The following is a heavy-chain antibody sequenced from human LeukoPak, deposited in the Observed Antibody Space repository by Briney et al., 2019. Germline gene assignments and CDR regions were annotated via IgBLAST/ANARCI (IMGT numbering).Heavy chain of an antibody. CDR1: GYSFTSYW. CDR2: IYPGDSDT. Sequence: ESLKISCKGSGYSFTSYWIGWVRQMPGKGLEWMGIIYPGDSDTRYSPSFQGQVTISADKSISTAYLQWSSLKASDTAMYYCARLHYYDILTGYYFDYWGQGTLVTVSS. CDR3: ARLHYYDILTGYYFDY. D-gene: IGHD3-9*01. J-gene: IGHJ4*02. V-gene: IGHV5-51*01.